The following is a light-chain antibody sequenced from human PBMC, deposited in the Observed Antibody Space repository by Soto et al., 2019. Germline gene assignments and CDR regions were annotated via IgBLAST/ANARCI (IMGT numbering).Light chain of an antibody. J-gene: IGKJ3*01. V-gene: IGKV3-20*01. CDR1: QSVSSSY. CDR2: GAS. Sequence: EIVWTQSPGTLSLSPGERATLSCRASQSVSSSYLAWYQQKPGQAPRLLIYGASSRATGIADRFSGSGSGTDFTLTISRLEPEDFAVYYCQQYGSSPRFTFGRGTKVDIK. CDR3: QQYGSSPRFT.